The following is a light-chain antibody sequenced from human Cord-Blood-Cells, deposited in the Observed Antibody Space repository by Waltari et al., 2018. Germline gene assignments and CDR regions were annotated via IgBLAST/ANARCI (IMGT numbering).Light chain of an antibody. CDR1: QSISSY. V-gene: IGKV1-39*01. CDR3: QQSYSTLLT. Sequence: DIQMTQSPSSLSASVGDRATIPCRASQSISSYLNWYHQKPGKAPKLLIYAASSLQSGVPSRFSGSGSGTDFTLTISSLQPEDFATYYCQQSYSTLLTVGGGTKVEIK. J-gene: IGKJ4*01. CDR2: AAS.